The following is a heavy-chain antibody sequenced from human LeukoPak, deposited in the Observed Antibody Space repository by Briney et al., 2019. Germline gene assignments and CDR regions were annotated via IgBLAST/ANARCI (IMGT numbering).Heavy chain of an antibody. CDR3: ARRRRYCSSTSCYKGRYYYYYMDV. Sequence: SETLSLTCTVSGGSISSYYWSWIRQPPGKGLEWIGYIYYSGSTNYNPSLKSRVTISVDTSKNQFSLKLSSVTAADTAVYYCARRRRYCSSTSCYKGRYYYYYMDVWGKGTTVTVSS. V-gene: IGHV4-59*12. J-gene: IGHJ6*03. CDR2: IYYSGST. CDR1: GGSISSYY. D-gene: IGHD2-2*02.